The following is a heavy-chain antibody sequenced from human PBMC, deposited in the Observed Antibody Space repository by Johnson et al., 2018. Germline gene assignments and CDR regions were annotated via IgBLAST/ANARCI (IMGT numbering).Heavy chain of an antibody. CDR2: IKKDGSEK. CDR3: ARDRDTGDGFDV. Sequence: VQLVQSGGGLVQPGGSLRLSCAASGFTFSSYSMTWVRQAPGKGLEWVASIKKDGSEKYNVASVKGRFAISRDNARNSVYLQMNSLRAEDTAVYYCARDRDTGDGFDVWGQGTTVTVSS. CDR1: GFTFSSYS. J-gene: IGHJ6*02. D-gene: IGHD7-27*01. V-gene: IGHV3-7*01.